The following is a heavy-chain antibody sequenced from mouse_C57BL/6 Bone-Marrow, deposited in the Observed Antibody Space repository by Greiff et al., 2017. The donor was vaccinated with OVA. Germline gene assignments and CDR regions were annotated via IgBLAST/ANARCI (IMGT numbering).Heavy chain of an antibody. D-gene: IGHD2-2*01. CDR3: TTGLRPNFDY. V-gene: IGHV14-4*01. CDR2: IDPENGDT. Sequence: VQLQQSGAELVRPGASVKLSCTASGFNIKDDYMHWVKQRPEQGLEWIGWIDPENGDTEYASKFQGKATITADTSSNTAYLQLSSLTSEDTAVYYCTTGLRPNFDYRGQGTTLTVSS. J-gene: IGHJ2*01. CDR1: GFNIKDDY.